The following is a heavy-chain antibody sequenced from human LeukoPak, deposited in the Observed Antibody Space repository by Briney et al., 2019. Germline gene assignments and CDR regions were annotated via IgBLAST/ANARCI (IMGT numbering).Heavy chain of an antibody. D-gene: IGHD5-12*01. V-gene: IGHV3-30*18. CDR3: AKDGHSGYDH. CDR2: ISYDGSNK. Sequence: RSLRLSCAASGFTFSSYGMHWVRQAPGKGLEWVAVISYDGSNKYYADSVKGRFTISRDNSKNTLYLQMNSLRAEDTAVYYCAKDGHSGYDHWGQGTLVTVSS. CDR1: GFTFSSYG. J-gene: IGHJ4*02.